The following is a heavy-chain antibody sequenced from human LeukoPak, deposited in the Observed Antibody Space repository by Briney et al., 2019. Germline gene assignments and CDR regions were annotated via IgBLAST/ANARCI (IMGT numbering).Heavy chain of an antibody. CDR3: ARVYYDFWSGYLAWFDP. CDR2: IYYSGST. CDR1: GGSISSGDYY. V-gene: IGHV4-30-4*01. D-gene: IGHD3-3*01. Sequence: PSQTLSLTCTVSGGSISSGDYYWSWIRQPPGKGLEWIGYIYYSGSTYYNPSLKSRVTISVDTSKNQLSLKLSSVTAADTAVYYCARVYYDFWSGYLAWFDPWGQGTLVTVSS. J-gene: IGHJ5*02.